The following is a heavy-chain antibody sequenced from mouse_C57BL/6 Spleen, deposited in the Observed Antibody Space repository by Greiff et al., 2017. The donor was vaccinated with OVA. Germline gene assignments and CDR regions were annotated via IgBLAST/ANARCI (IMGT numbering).Heavy chain of an antibody. Sequence: DVMLVESGGDLVKPGGSLKLSCAASGFTFSSYGMSWVRQTPDKRLEWVATISSGGSYTYYPDSVKGRFTISRDNAKNTLYLQMSSLKSEDTAMYYCARGAYGYDFDYWGQGTTLTVSS. D-gene: IGHD2-2*01. CDR2: ISSGGSYT. J-gene: IGHJ2*01. V-gene: IGHV5-6*02. CDR1: GFTFSSYG. CDR3: ARGAYGYDFDY.